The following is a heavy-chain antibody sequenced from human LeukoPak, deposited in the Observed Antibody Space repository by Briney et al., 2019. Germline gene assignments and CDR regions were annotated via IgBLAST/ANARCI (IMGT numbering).Heavy chain of an antibody. CDR3: ARLTWSTTDY. CDR2: ISSRSTTI. J-gene: IGHJ4*02. Sequence: GGSLRLSCAASGFTFSNYSMNWVRQAPGKGLEWVSYISSRSTTIYYADSVKGRFTISRDNAKNSLYLQMNSLRAEDMAVYYCARLTWSTTDYWGQGTLVTVSS. D-gene: IGHD3-3*01. CDR1: GFTFSNYS. V-gene: IGHV3-48*01.